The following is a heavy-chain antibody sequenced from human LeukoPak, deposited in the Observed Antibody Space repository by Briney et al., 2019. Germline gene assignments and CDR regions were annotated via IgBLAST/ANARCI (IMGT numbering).Heavy chain of an antibody. V-gene: IGHV1-18*01. CDR1: GYTFTSYG. CDR3: ARAGSSSWYPIRLYMDV. J-gene: IGHJ6*03. D-gene: IGHD6-13*01. CDR2: ISAYNGNT. Sequence: ASVKVSCKASGYTFTSYGISWVRQAPGQGLEWMGWISAYNGNTNYAQKLQGRVTMTTDTSTSTAYMELRSLRSDDTAVYYCARAGSSSWYPIRLYMDVWGKGTTVTVSS.